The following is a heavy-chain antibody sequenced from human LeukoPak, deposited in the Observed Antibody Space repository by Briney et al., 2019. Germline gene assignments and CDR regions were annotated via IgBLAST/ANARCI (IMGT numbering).Heavy chain of an antibody. D-gene: IGHD2-15*01. CDR3: ASGGGPVAAWR. CDR2: ISSSGSTI. J-gene: IGHJ4*02. Sequence: VGSLRLSCVASDLTFICYQMSWIRPATAEGLEWVSYISSSGSTIHYADSVKGRFTISRDNAKNSLYLQMSSLRAEDTAVYYCASGGGPVAAWRWGQGTLVTVSS. V-gene: IGHV3-11*01. CDR1: DLTFICYQ.